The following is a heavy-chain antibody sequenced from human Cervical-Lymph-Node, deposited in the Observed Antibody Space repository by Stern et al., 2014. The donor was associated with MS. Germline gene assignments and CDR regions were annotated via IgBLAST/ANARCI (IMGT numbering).Heavy chain of an antibody. Sequence: EVQLVESGGGLVQPGRSLRLACAASGFSFDDYAMHWVRQAPGKGLEWGSGISRYGVNMAYADSVRGRFTISRDNARNSLYLQMNSLRAEDTAFYYCTKDNSPIYGDFDLFDSWGQGTLVTVSS. V-gene: IGHV3-9*01. J-gene: IGHJ4*02. D-gene: IGHD4-17*01. CDR1: GFSFDDYA. CDR2: ISRYGVNM. CDR3: TKDNSPIYGDFDLFDS.